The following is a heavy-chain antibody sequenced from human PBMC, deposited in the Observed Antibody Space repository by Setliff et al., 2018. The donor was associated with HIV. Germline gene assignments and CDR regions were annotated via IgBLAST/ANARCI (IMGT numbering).Heavy chain of an antibody. CDR3: ARQYYGSGSFYDY. CDR1: GYTFTSYD. CDR2: INTNTGNP. V-gene: IGHV7-4-1*02. Sequence: GASVKVSCKASGYTFTSYDINWVRQAPGQGPEWMGWINTNTGNPTYAQGFTGRFVLSLDTSVTTAYLQISSLKAEDTAVYYCARQYYGSGSFYDYWGQGTLVTVSS. D-gene: IGHD3-10*01. J-gene: IGHJ4*02.